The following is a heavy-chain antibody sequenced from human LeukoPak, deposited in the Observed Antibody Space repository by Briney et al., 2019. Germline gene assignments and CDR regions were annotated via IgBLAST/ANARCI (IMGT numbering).Heavy chain of an antibody. V-gene: IGHV4-59*08. Sequence: SETLSLTCTVSGGSISSYYWSWIRQPPGKGLEWIGYIYYSGSTNYNPSLKSRVTISVDTSKNQFSLKLSSATAADTAVYYCARGRLGGYYYYMDVWGKGTTVTVSS. J-gene: IGHJ6*03. CDR3: ARGRLGGYYYYMDV. CDR2: IYYSGST. D-gene: IGHD6-6*01. CDR1: GGSISSYY.